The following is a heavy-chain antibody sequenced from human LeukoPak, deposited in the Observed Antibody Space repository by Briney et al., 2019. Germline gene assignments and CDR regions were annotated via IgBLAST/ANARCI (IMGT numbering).Heavy chain of an antibody. V-gene: IGHV4-4*07. CDR2: IYTSGST. J-gene: IGHJ4*02. CDR1: DGSISSYY. CDR3: ARDLDTAMVRDHQFDY. Sequence: SETLSLTCTVSDGSISSYYWSWIRQPAGKGLEWIGRIYTSGSTNYNPSLKSRVTISVDTSKNQFSLKLSSVTAADTAVYYCARDLDTAMVRDHQFDYWGQGTLVTVSS. D-gene: IGHD5-18*01.